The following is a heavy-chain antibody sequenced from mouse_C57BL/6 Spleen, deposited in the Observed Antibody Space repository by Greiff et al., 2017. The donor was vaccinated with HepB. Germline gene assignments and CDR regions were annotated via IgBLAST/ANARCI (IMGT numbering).Heavy chain of an antibody. CDR1: GYTFTDYE. D-gene: IGHD1-1*01. Sequence: QVQLKQSGAELVRPGASVTLSCKASGYTFTDYEMHWVKQTPVHGLEWIGAIDPETGGTAYNQKFKGKAILTADKSSSTAYMELRSLTSEDSAVYYCTRGIYYGSSYPVPYWGQGTLVTVSA. V-gene: IGHV1-15*01. CDR3: TRGIYYGSSYPVPY. CDR2: IDPETGGT. J-gene: IGHJ3*01.